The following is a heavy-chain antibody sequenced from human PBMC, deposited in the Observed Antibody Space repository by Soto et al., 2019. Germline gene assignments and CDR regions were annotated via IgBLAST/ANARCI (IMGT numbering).Heavy chain of an antibody. J-gene: IGHJ4*02. CDR1: GFTFSSYS. D-gene: IGHD3-22*01. Sequence: PGGSLRLSCAASGFTFSSYSMNWVRQAPGKGLEWVSSISSSSSYIYYADSVKGRFTISRDNAKNSLYLQMNSLRAEDTAVYYCAREVGYYDSSGYPQPFDYWGQGTLVTVSS. CDR2: ISSSSSYI. CDR3: AREVGYYDSSGYPQPFDY. V-gene: IGHV3-21*01.